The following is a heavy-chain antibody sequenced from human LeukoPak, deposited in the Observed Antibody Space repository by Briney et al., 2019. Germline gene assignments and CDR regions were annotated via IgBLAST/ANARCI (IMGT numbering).Heavy chain of an antibody. Sequence: ASVKVSCKVSGYTLTELSMHWVRQAPGKGLEWMGGFDPEDGGTVYAQKFQGRITMTEDTSTDTPYMELSSLRSADTAVYYCASGSNLRFLEWSPFDYWGQGTLVTVSS. CDR3: ASGSNLRFLEWSPFDY. V-gene: IGHV1-24*01. CDR2: FDPEDGGT. D-gene: IGHD3-3*01. J-gene: IGHJ4*02. CDR1: GYTLTELS.